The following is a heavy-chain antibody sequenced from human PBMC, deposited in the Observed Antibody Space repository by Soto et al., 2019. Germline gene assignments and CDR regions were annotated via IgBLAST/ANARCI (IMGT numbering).Heavy chain of an antibody. CDR3: VRGVSLNFEY. V-gene: IGHV3-23*01. CDR2: ISASGGST. J-gene: IGHJ4*02. D-gene: IGHD2-21*01. CDR1: GYTFSTYA. Sequence: PGGSLTLSCAASGYTFSTYAMTWVRQAPGKGLEWVSAISASGGSTYYADSVKGRFTISRDNSKNTLYLQMNSLRAEDTAFYYCVRGVSLNFEYWGQGTLVTVSS.